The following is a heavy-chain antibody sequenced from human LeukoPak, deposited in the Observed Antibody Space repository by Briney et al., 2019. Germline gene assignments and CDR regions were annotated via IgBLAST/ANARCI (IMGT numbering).Heavy chain of an antibody. J-gene: IGHJ6*02. Sequence: GGSLRLSCAASGFTFSRYAVRWVRQAPGKGLEWVAVISYDGSNKYYADSVKGRVTISRDNSKNTLYLQMNSLRIEDTAVYYCARDLAGLVVVPAEGPVGCYGMDVWGQGTTVTVSS. CDR3: ARDLAGLVVVPAEGPVGCYGMDV. CDR2: ISYDGSNK. V-gene: IGHV3-30-3*01. D-gene: IGHD2-15*01. CDR1: GFTFSRYA.